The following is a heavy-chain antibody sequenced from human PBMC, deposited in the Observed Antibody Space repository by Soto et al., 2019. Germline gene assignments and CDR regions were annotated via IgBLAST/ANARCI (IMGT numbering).Heavy chain of an antibody. J-gene: IGHJ4*02. CDR3: ASGIQLWLRRINNGYSG. CDR2: IIPMFGTA. CDR1: GGTFSTYA. D-gene: IGHD5-18*01. V-gene: IGHV1-69*12. Sequence: QVQLVQSGAEVKKPESSVKVSCKAPGGTFSTYAISWVRQAPGQGLEWMGGIIPMFGTANYAQSFQDRVTITADECTNTVYMELSSLRSEDTAVYFCASGIQLWLRRINNGYSGWGQGTLVTVSS.